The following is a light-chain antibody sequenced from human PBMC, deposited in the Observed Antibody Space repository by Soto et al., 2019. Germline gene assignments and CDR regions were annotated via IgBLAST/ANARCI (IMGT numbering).Light chain of an antibody. V-gene: IGKV3-20*01. J-gene: IGKJ4*01. Sequence: EIVLTQSPGTLSLSPGDRATLSCRAGQNITSIYLAWYQQKPGQAPRLLIYGASSRATGIPDRFSGSGSGTDFTITISRLEPEDFAVYYCQQYGRSLLTFGGGTKVEIK. CDR3: QQYGRSLLT. CDR2: GAS. CDR1: QNITSIY.